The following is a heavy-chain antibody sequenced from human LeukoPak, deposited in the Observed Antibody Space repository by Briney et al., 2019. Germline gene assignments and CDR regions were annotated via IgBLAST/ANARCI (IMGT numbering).Heavy chain of an antibody. CDR1: GSTFSSYA. Sequence: GGSLRLSCAASGSTFSSYAMSWVRQAPGKGLEWVSAISGSGGSTYYADSVKGRFTISRDNSKNTLYLQMNSLRAEDTAVYYCAKDLDFWSGYYLDYWGQGTLVTVSS. D-gene: IGHD3-3*01. V-gene: IGHV3-23*01. CDR3: AKDLDFWSGYYLDY. CDR2: ISGSGGST. J-gene: IGHJ4*02.